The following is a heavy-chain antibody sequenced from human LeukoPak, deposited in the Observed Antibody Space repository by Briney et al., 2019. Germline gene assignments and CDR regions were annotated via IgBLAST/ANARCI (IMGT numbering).Heavy chain of an antibody. CDR3: AGTSHSGSYWGHYFDY. Sequence: GSVKVSCKASGYTFTSYAMHWVRQAPGQRLEWMGWINAGNGNTKYSQKFQGRVTITRDTSASTAYMELSSLRSEDTAVYYCAGTSHSGSYWGHYFDYWGQGTLVTVSS. CDR1: GYTFTSYA. CDR2: INAGNGNT. D-gene: IGHD1-26*01. J-gene: IGHJ4*02. V-gene: IGHV1-3*01.